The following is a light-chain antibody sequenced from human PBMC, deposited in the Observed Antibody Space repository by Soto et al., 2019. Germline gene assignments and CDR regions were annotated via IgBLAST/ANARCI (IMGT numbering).Light chain of an antibody. CDR2: DAS. CDR1: QSVSSY. V-gene: IGKV3-11*01. CDR3: QQRSNWPLIT. Sequence: EIVLTQSPATLSLSPGERATLSCRASQSVSSYLAWYQQKPGQAPRLLIYDASNRATGIPARFSGSGSGTDFTLTISSLEREDFAVYYCQQRSNWPLITFGPGTKVDIK. J-gene: IGKJ3*01.